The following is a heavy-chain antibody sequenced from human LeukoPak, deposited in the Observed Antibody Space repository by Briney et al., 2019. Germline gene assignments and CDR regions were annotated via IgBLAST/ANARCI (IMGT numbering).Heavy chain of an antibody. D-gene: IGHD6-13*01. V-gene: IGHV4-34*01. CDR2: INHSGST. CDR1: GGSFSGYY. J-gene: IGHJ4*02. CDR3: ASAGYSSSWVDY. Sequence: SETLSLTCAVYGGSFSGYYWSWIRQPPEKGLEWIGEINHSGSTNYNPSLKSRVTISVDTSKNQFSLKLSSVTAADTAVYYCASAGYSSSWVDYWGQGTLVTVSS.